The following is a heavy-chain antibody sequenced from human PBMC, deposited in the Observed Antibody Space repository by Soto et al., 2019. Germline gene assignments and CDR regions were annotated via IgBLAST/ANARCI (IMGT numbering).Heavy chain of an antibody. CDR3: ARVPIAAAGKRRYYYYGMDV. Sequence: SETLSLTCAVSGGSISSSNWWSWVRQPPGKGLEWIGEIYHSGSTNYNPSLKSRVTISVDKSKNQFSLKLSSVTAADTAVYYCARVPIAAAGKRRYYYYGMDVWGQGTTVTVSS. V-gene: IGHV4-4*02. CDR1: GGSISSSNW. CDR2: IYHSGST. D-gene: IGHD6-13*01. J-gene: IGHJ6*02.